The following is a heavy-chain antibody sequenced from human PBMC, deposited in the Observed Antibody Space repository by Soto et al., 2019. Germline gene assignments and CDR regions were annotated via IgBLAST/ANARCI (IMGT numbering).Heavy chain of an antibody. CDR3: ARSGFDSSGYYFNLIDY. CDR2: ILYTGST. CDR1: DGSINNYH. J-gene: IGHJ4*02. D-gene: IGHD3-22*01. Sequence: SETLSLTCTVSDGSINNYHWTWIRQSPGKGLEWIGHILYTGSTNYNPSLRSRVVISIDTSRTQFSLNLSFVTAADTAIYYCARSGFDSSGYYFNLIDYWGQGTLVTVSS. V-gene: IGHV4-59*01.